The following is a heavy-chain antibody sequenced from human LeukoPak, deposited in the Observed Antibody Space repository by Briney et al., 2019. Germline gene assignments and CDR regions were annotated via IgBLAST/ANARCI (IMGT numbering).Heavy chain of an antibody. CDR2: ISGSGVST. Sequence: PGGSLRLSCAASGFTFSSFAMSWVRQAPGKGLEWASAISGSGVSTYYADSVKGRFTISRDNSKNTLYLQMNSLRAEDTAVYYCASAYSSGWYFSGYWGQGTLVTVSS. CDR3: ASAYSSGWYFSGY. J-gene: IGHJ4*02. D-gene: IGHD6-19*01. V-gene: IGHV3-23*01. CDR1: GFTFSSFA.